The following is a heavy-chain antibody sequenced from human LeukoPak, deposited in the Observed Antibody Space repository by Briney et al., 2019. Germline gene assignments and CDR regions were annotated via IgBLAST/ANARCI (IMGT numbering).Heavy chain of an antibody. D-gene: IGHD3-3*01. CDR2: INHSGST. CDR1: GGSFSGYY. J-gene: IGHJ4*02. CDR3: ASSGFWSGYKPLDY. V-gene: IGHV4-34*01. Sequence: SETLSLTCAVYGGSFSGYYWSWIRQPPGKGLEWIGEINHSGSTNYNPFLKSRVTISVDTSKNQFSLKLSSVTAADTAVYCCASSGFWSGYKPLDYWGQGTLVTVSS.